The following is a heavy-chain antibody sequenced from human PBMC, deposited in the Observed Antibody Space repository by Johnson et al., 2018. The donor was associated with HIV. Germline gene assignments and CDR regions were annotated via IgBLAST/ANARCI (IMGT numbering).Heavy chain of an antibody. D-gene: IGHD2-15*01. CDR3: AKDEEGYCSGGSCYANAFDI. J-gene: IGHJ3*02. V-gene: IGHV3-NL1*01. Sequence: QMLLVESGGGVVQPGRSLKLSCAASEFTFSNYAMHWVRQAPVKGLEWVSVIYTGSDSTSYTDSVKDRFTISRDSSKNAVYLQMSSLRAEDTAVYYCAKDEEGYCSGGSCYANAFDIWGQGTMVTVSS. CDR2: IYTGSDST. CDR1: EFTFSNYA.